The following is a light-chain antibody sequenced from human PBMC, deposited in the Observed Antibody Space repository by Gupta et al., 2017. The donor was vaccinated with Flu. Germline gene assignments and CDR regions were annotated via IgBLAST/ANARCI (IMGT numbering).Light chain of an antibody. CDR1: QSISSSC. CDR3: QQYGTSPLP. CDR2: GAS. V-gene: IGKV3-20*01. Sequence: IVLTQSPDTLSLSPGETATLSCRASQSISSSCLGWYQQKPGQPPRLLIFGASRRATGIPDRFSGSGSGTDFTLTISGLEPEDCAVYFCQQYGTSPLPFGRGTKVEIK. J-gene: IGKJ1*01.